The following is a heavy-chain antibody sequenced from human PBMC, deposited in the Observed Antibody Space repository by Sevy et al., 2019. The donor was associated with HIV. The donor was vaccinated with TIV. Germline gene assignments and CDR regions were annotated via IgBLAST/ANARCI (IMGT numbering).Heavy chain of an antibody. CDR2: ISSTGSTI. J-gene: IGHJ6*02. CDR3: ARDIGAVTYYYYGMDV. CDR1: GFTFSDYY. D-gene: IGHD1-26*01. V-gene: IGHV3-11*01. Sequence: GGSLRLSCAASGFTFSDYYMSWIRQAPGKGLEWVSFISSTGSTIYYADSVKGRFTISRDNAQNSLYLQMNSLRGEDPGVYYCARDIGAVTYYYYGMDVWGQGTTVTVSS.